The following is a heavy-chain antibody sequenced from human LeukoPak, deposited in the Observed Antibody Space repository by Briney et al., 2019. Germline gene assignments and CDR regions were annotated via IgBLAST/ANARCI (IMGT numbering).Heavy chain of an antibody. J-gene: IGHJ4*02. V-gene: IGHV3-23*01. CDR1: GFTFSDYY. CDR2: ITGSGGDT. D-gene: IGHD3-10*01. CDR3: AKDSSLWFGELGLPTLHLDC. Sequence: PGGSLRLSCAASGFTFSDYYMSWIRQAPGKGLEWVSTITGSGGDTYYADSVQGRFTISRDNSKNTLYLQMNSLRVEDTAVYYCAKDSSLWFGELGLPTLHLDCWGQGTLVTVSS.